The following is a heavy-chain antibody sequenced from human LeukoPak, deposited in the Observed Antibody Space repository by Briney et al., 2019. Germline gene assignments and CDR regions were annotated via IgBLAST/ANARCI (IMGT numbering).Heavy chain of an antibody. Sequence: GGSLRLSCAASGFTFSRYDMHWVRQATGKGLEWVSLIDTAGDTYYPGSVKGRFTVSRDNSNNTLYLQMNSLRAEDTALYYCAATMGSGWSRPIDYWGQGTLVTVSS. J-gene: IGHJ4*02. D-gene: IGHD6-19*01. CDR3: AATMGSGWSRPIDY. CDR1: GFTFSRYD. CDR2: IDTAGDT. V-gene: IGHV3-13*01.